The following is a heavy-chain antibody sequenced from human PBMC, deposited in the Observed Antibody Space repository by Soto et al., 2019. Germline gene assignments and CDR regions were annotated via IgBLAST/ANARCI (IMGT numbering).Heavy chain of an antibody. J-gene: IGHJ6*03. CDR1: GFTFSSYG. CDR2: IWDDGSNK. D-gene: IGHD7-27*01. V-gene: IGHV3-33*01. Sequence: PGGSLRLSCAASGFTFSSYGMHWVRQAPGKGLEWVAVIWDDGSNKYYADSVKGRFTISRDNSKNTLYLQMNSLRAEDTAVYYCAREGSLTGEGYMDVWGKGTTVTVSS. CDR3: AREGSLTGEGYMDV.